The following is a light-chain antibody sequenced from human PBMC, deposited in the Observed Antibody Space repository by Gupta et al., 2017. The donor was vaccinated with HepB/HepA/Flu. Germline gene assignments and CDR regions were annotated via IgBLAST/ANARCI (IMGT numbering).Light chain of an antibody. CDR2: GNS. CDR3: QSYDSSLSGCYV. Sequence: QSVLTQPPSVPGAPGQRVTISCTGSSSNIGAGYDVHWYQQLPGTAPKLLIYGNSNRPSAVPDRFSGSKSGTSASLAITGLQAEDEADYYCQSYDSSLSGCYVFGTGTKVTVL. J-gene: IGLJ1*01. CDR1: SSNIGAGYD. V-gene: IGLV1-40*01.